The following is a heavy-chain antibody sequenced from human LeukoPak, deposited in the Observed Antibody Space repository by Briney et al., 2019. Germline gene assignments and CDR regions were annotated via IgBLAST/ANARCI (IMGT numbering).Heavy chain of an antibody. CDR2: INAGNGNT. CDR3: AREDYYGSGSTPVFDY. V-gene: IGHV1-3*01. J-gene: IGHJ4*02. Sequence: ASVKVSCKASGYTFTSYGISWVRQAPGQRLEWMGWINAGNGNTKYSQKFQGRVTITRDTSASTAYMELSSLRSEDTAVYYCAREDYYGSGSTPVFDYWGQGTLVTVSS. CDR1: GYTFTSYG. D-gene: IGHD3-10*01.